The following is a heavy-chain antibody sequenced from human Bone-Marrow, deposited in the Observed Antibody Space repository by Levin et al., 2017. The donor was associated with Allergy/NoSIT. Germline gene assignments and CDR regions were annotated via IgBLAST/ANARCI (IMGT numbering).Heavy chain of an antibody. CDR3: ACSGGNWGWFDP. J-gene: IGHJ5*02. D-gene: IGHD7-27*01. V-gene: IGHV4-59*01. CDR1: GGSISGYY. Sequence: GSLRLSCTVSGGSISGYYWSWIRQAPGKGLEWIGYIHYSGTNNYIPALKSRATISVDTSKNQFSLRLSSVTAADTAVYYCACSGGNWGWFDPWGQGMLVTVSS. CDR2: IHYSGTN.